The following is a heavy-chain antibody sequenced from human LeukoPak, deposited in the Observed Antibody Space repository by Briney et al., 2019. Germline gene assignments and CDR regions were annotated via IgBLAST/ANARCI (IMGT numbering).Heavy chain of an antibody. Sequence: GGSLRLSCAASGFTFSSYSMNWVRQSPGKGLEWVSSISSSSTYIYYADSVKGRFTISRDNAKNSLYLQMNSLRAEDTAVYYCARDLYYYDSSGYRGLGWFDPWGQGTLVTVSS. CDR2: ISSSSTYI. J-gene: IGHJ5*02. V-gene: IGHV3-21*01. CDR3: ARDLYYYDSSGYRGLGWFDP. D-gene: IGHD3-22*01. CDR1: GFTFSSYS.